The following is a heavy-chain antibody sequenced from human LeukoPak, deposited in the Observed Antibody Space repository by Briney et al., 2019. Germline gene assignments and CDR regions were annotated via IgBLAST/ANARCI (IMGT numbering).Heavy chain of an antibody. J-gene: IGHJ6*03. V-gene: IGHV3-23*01. CDR1: GFTFSNYE. CDR3: AKCPLYDILTGYYNYYYYMDV. CDR2: ISSSGSGGST. Sequence: GGSLRLSCAASGFTFSNYEMHWVRQAPGKGLEWVSYISSSGSGGSTYYADSVKGRFTISRDNSKNTLYLQMNSLRAEDTAVYYCAKCPLYDILTGYYNYYYYMDVWGKGTTVTVSS. D-gene: IGHD3-9*01.